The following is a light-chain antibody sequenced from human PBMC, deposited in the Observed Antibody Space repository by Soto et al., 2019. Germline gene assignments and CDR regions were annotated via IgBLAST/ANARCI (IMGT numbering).Light chain of an antibody. J-gene: IGLJ1*01. CDR3: CSYAGSYTFV. V-gene: IGLV2-11*01. CDR2: DVS. Sequence: QSALTQPRSVSGSPGQSVTNSCTGTSSDVGVYNYVSWYQQYPGKAPKIMIYDVSKRPSGVPDRFSGSKSDNTASLTISGLQAEDEADYYCCSYAGSYTFVFGIGTKVTVL. CDR1: SSDVGVYNY.